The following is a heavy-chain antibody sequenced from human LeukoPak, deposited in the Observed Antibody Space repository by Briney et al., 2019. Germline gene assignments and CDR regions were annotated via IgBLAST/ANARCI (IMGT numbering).Heavy chain of an antibody. V-gene: IGHV4-61*08. Sequence: SETLSLTCTVSGGSISSGGYYWSWIRQPPGKGLEWIGYIYYSGSTNYNPSLKSRVTISVDTSKNQFSLKLSSVTAADTAVYYCARGVVTHPTVFDYWGQGTLVTVSS. CDR1: GGSISSGGYY. CDR3: ARGVVTHPTVFDY. J-gene: IGHJ4*02. CDR2: IYYSGST. D-gene: IGHD4-23*01.